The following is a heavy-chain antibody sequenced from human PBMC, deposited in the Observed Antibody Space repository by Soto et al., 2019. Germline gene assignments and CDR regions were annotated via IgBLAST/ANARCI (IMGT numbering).Heavy chain of an antibody. CDR2: ISYDGITK. CDR1: GFTFSSYA. CDR3: AKDGYLDTYDFDS. D-gene: IGHD3-9*01. Sequence: QVQLVESGGGVVQPWRSLRLSCAASGFTFSSYAMHWVRQAPGKGLEWVAVISYDGITKHYADSVKGRFSISRDDSEKTLYVQMNSLRAEDTAVYYCAKDGYLDTYDFDSWGQGTLVTVSS. V-gene: IGHV3-30-3*01. J-gene: IGHJ4*02.